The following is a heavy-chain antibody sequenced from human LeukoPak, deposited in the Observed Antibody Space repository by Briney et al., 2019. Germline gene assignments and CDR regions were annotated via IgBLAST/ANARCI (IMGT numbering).Heavy chain of an antibody. CDR2: IYYSGST. V-gene: IGHV4-39*01. CDR1: GGSISSSSFY. J-gene: IGHJ4*02. D-gene: IGHD6-13*01. Sequence: SETLSLTCTVSGGSISSSSFYWGWIRQPPGKGLEWIGSIYYSGSTYYNPSLKSRVTISVETSKNQFSLNLSSVTAADTAVCYCARHVGYSSTWGPFIDYWGQGTLVTVSS. CDR3: ARHVGYSSTWGPFIDY.